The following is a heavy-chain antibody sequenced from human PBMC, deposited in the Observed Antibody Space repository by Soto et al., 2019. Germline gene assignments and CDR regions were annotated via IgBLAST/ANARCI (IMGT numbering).Heavy chain of an antibody. CDR3: AKRPLATVFGVAGNRFDP. D-gene: IGHD3-3*01. J-gene: IGHJ5*02. CDR1: GFTFSTYA. V-gene: IGHV3-23*01. Sequence: EVQLLESGGGLVQPGGSLRLSCAASGFTFSTYAMTWVRQAPGKGLEWVSGISGSGGSTYYADSVKGRFTISRDNSKNTLYLQMNSLRAEVTAVYYCAKRPLATVFGVAGNRFDPWGQGTLVTVSS. CDR2: ISGSGGST.